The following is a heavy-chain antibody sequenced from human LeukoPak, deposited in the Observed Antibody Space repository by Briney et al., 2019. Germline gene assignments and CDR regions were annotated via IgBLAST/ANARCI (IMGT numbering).Heavy chain of an antibody. D-gene: IGHD3-9*01. Sequence: GGFLRLSCAAPGFVFSKAWMSWVRQAPGKGLEWVGRINSKTDGGTTDYAAPVKGRFTISRDDSKNTLYLQMNSLKTEDTAAYYCTTDQYDILTGYYMGYFDYWGQGTLVTVSS. V-gene: IGHV3-15*01. J-gene: IGHJ4*02. CDR2: INSKTDGGTT. CDR1: GFVFSKAW. CDR3: TTDQYDILTGYYMGYFDY.